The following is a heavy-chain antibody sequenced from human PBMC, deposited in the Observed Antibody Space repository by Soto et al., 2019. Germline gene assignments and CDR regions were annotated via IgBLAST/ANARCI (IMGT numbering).Heavy chain of an antibody. V-gene: IGHV3-23*01. D-gene: IGHD5-12*01. CDR1: GFTFTSYA. CDR3: ARDRGVARGWFDP. CDR2: VIVSGSRT. J-gene: IGHJ5*02. Sequence: GGSLRLSCGASGFTFTSYAIAWVRQAPGKGLEWVSAVIVSGSRTYYADSVKDRFTISRDNFKNTLYLQMNVLRAEDTAVYYCARDRGVARGWFDPWGRGTLVTVSS.